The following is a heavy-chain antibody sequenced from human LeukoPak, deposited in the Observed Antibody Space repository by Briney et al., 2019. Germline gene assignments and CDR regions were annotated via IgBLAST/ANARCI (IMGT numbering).Heavy chain of an antibody. CDR3: ARARIDY. CDR2: IKDDGREK. J-gene: IGHJ4*02. V-gene: IGHV3-7*04. D-gene: IGHD1-14*01. CDR1: GFTFSSYW. Sequence: GGSLRLSCVGSGFTFSSYWMTWVRQAPGKGLEGVANIKDDGREKYSVDSVKGRLTISRDNAKNLLYLQMSSLRAEGTAVYYCARARIDYWGQGTLVTVSS.